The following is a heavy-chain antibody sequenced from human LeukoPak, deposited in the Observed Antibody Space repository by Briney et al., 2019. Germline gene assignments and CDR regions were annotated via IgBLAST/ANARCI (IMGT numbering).Heavy chain of an antibody. J-gene: IGHJ5*02. CDR3: ARGFGNVRGVT. V-gene: IGHV4-4*09. CDR2: IYTSGST. CDR1: GGSISSYY. Sequence: SETQSLTCTVSGGSISSYYWSWIRQPPGKGLEWIGYIYTSGSTNYNPSLKSRVTISVDTSKNQFSLKLSSVTAADTAVYYCARGFGNVRGVTWGQGTLVTVSS. D-gene: IGHD3-10*01.